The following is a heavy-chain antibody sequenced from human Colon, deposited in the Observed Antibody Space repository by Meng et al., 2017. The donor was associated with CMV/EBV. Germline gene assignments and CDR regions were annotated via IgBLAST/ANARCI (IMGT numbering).Heavy chain of an antibody. CDR1: SVTGSGVR. CDR2: LNWKDHK. D-gene: IGHD2-2*03. V-gene: IGHV2-5*01. Sequence: SVTGSGVRVAWVRHPPGNALDWLPFLNWKDHKSYNPSLPHILSLSPDASKNEVVLTMTNMEPADTATYYCVHRTGLGYCTTACPGFDPWGQGILVTVSS. CDR3: VHRTGLGYCTTACPGFDP. J-gene: IGHJ5*02.